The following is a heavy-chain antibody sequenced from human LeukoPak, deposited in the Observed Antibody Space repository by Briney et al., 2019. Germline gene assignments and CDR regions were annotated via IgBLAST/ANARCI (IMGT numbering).Heavy chain of an antibody. D-gene: IGHD2-21*01. V-gene: IGHV4-34*01. Sequence: TSETLSLTCAVYGGSFSGYYWSWIRQPPGKGLEWIGEINHSGSTNYNPSLKSRVTISVDTSKNQFSLKLSSVTAADTAVYYCARQARGCASADYYYYMDVWGKGTTVTISS. CDR2: INHSGST. J-gene: IGHJ6*03. CDR1: GGSFSGYY. CDR3: ARQARGCASADYYYYMDV.